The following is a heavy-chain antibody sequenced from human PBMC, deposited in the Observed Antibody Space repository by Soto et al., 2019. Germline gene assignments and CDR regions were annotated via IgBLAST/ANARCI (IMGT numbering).Heavy chain of an antibody. CDR2: IRSKIDGDTT. J-gene: IGHJ4*01. CDR3: ATDPDCSGGSCKNY. CDR1: DFSLSNAW. V-gene: IGHV3-15*07. Sequence: PGGSLRLSCTASDFSLSNAWMNWVRQAPGRGLFWVGRIRSKIDGDTTDYAAPVRGRFFISRDDSKNTLYLQMSGLKTEDTGLYYCATDPDCSGGSCKNYWGQGTLLTVSS. D-gene: IGHD2-15*01.